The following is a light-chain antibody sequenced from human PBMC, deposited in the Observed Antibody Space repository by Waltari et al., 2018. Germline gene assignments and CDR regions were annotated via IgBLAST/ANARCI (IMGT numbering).Light chain of an antibody. J-gene: IGKJ1*01. V-gene: IGKV3-20*01. CDR1: HSFSSDY. Sequence: EIVLTQSPGTLSLSPGDRATLSCRASHSFSSDYLAWYQQRPGQAPRLLISGPSSRATGIPDRFSGSGSGTDFTLTISRLEPEDFAVYYCLQYDTSPKTFGQGTKVDI. CDR2: GPS. CDR3: LQYDTSPKT.